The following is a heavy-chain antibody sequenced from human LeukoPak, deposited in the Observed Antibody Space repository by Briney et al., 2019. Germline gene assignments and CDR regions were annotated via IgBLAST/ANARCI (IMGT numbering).Heavy chain of an antibody. CDR3: ARGNLDYYDSSGYYFPPDY. Sequence: GGSLRLSCAASGFTFSSYAMHWVRQAPGKGLEWVAVISYDGSNKYYADSVKGRFTISRDNSKNTLYLQMNSLRAEDTAVYYCARGNLDYYDSSGYYFPPDYWGQGTLVTVSS. CDR2: ISYDGSNK. J-gene: IGHJ4*02. V-gene: IGHV3-30-3*01. D-gene: IGHD3-22*01. CDR1: GFTFSSYA.